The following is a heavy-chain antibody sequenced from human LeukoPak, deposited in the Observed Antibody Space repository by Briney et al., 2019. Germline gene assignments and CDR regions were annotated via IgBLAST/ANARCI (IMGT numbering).Heavy chain of an antibody. CDR3: ARSAGYHYRFISYYMDV. CDR2: INPNSGGT. D-gene: IGHD5-12*01. Sequence: ASVKVSCKASGYTFTGYYMHWVRQAPGQGLEWMGWINPNSGGTNYAQKFQGRVTMTRDTSISTAYMELSRLRSDDTAVYYCARSAGYHYRFISYYMDVWGKGTTVTIYS. CDR1: GYTFTGYY. J-gene: IGHJ6*03. V-gene: IGHV1-2*02.